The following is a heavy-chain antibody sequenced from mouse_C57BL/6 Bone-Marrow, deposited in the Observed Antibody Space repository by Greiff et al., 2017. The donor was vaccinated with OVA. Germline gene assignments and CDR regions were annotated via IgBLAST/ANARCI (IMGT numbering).Heavy chain of an antibody. CDR2: INPNNGGT. V-gene: IGHV1-22*01. Sequence: VQLQQSGPELVKPGASVKMSCKASGYTFTDYNMHWVKQSHGKSLEWIGYINPNNGGTSYNQKFKGQATLTVNKSSSTDYMELRSLTSEDSAVYYCAGGITTVVAFDYWGQGTTLTVSS. D-gene: IGHD1-1*01. J-gene: IGHJ2*01. CDR1: GYTFTDYN. CDR3: AGGITTVVAFDY.